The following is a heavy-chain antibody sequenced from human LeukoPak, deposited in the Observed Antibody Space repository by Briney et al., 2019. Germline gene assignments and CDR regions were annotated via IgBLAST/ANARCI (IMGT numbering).Heavy chain of an antibody. D-gene: IGHD2-15*01. V-gene: IGHV4-61*02. Sequence: SQTLSLTCTVSGGSISSGSYYWSWIRQPAGKGLEWIGRIYTSGSTNYNPSLKSRVTISVDTSKNQFSLKLSSVTAADTAVYYCARAGRYCSGGSCPIRRDYYYYGMDVWGQGTTVTVSS. CDR2: IYTSGST. CDR3: ARAGRYCSGGSCPIRRDYYYYGMDV. CDR1: GGSISSGSYY. J-gene: IGHJ6*02.